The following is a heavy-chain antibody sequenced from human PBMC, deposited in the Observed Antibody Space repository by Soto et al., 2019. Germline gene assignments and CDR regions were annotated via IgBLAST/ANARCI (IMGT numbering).Heavy chain of an antibody. CDR1: GGSLNVYY. V-gene: IGHV3-23*01. J-gene: IGHJ4*02. CDR2: ISGSGGST. Sequence: QPSGTLSLTCAVDGGSLNVYYWSWVRQAQGKGLEWVSAISGSGGSTYYADSVKGRFTISRDNSKNTLYLQMNSLRAEDTAVYYCIADVPNDSVYLPIDYWGQGTLVTVSS. D-gene: IGHD3-22*01. CDR3: IADVPNDSVYLPIDY.